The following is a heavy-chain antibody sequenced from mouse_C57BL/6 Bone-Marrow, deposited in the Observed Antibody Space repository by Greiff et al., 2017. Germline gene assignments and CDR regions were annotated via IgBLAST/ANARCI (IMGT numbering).Heavy chain of an antibody. CDR2: IDPSDSYT. CDR1: GYTFTSYW. D-gene: IGHD1-1*01. J-gene: IGHJ2*01. Sequence: QVQLQQPGAELVMPGSSVKLSCKASGYTFTSYWMHWVKQRPGQGLEWIGEIDPSDSYTNYNQKFKGKSTLTVDTSSSTAYMQLSSLTSEDSAVYYCARRETIYYGYFDYGGQGKALTVSS. CDR3: ARRETIYYGYFDY. V-gene: IGHV1-69*01.